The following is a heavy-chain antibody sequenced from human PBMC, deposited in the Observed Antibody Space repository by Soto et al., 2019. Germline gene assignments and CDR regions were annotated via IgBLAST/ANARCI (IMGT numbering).Heavy chain of an antibody. V-gene: IGHV4-59*01. CDR2: SYYSGST. J-gene: IGHJ2*01. Sequence: SETLSLTSPVYSGSISSYYWSWIRQPPGKGLEWIGYSYYSGSTNYNPSLKSRVTISVDTSKNQFSLKLRFVTAEDTAVSYCARRYPVDYGGNSLHWYFDLWGRGNLVTVSS. D-gene: IGHD4-17*01. CDR1: SGSISSYY. CDR3: ARRYPVDYGGNSLHWYFDL.